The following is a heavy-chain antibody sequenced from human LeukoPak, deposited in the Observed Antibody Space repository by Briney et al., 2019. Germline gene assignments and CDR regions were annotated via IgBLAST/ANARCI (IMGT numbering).Heavy chain of an antibody. CDR3: ARILISSPGDSSGYYYSFDY. V-gene: IGHV1-18*01. CDR1: GYTFTSYG. Sequence: ASVKVSCKASGYTFTSYGISWVRQAPGQGLEWMGWISAYNGNTNYAQKLQGRVTMTTDTSTSTAYMELRSLRSDDTAVYYCARILISSPGDSSGYYYSFDYWGQGTLATVSS. CDR2: ISAYNGNT. D-gene: IGHD3-22*01. J-gene: IGHJ4*02.